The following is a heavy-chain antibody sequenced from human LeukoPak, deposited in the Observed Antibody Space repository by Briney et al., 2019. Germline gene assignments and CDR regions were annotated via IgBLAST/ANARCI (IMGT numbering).Heavy chain of an antibody. Sequence: SETLSLTCTVSGGPISSPNHFWGWVRQPPGKGLEWIGSVYYGGSTYSNPSLKSRVTMSADTSKNQFSLTLSPVTAADTAVYYCARVVAGTKDFQHWGQGTLVTVSS. D-gene: IGHD6-19*01. J-gene: IGHJ1*01. V-gene: IGHV4-39*01. CDR2: VYYGGST. CDR3: ARVVAGTKDFQH. CDR1: GGPISSPNHF.